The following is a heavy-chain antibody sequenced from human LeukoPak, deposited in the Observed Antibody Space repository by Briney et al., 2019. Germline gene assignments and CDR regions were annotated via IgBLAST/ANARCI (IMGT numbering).Heavy chain of an antibody. CDR2: IWYNGSNK. Sequence: GGSLRLSCAASGFTFSSFAMHWVRQAPGKGLGWVADIWYNGSNKYYAESVKGRFTISRDNSRNTLYLQMNSLRAEDTAVYYCSRGGYGDYNNWFDPWGQGTLVIVSS. CDR3: SRGGYGDYNNWFDP. V-gene: IGHV3-33*01. CDR1: GFTFSSFA. J-gene: IGHJ5*02. D-gene: IGHD4-17*01.